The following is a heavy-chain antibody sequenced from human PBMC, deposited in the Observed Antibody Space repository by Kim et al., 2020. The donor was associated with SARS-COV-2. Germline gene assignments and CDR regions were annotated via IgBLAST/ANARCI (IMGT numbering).Heavy chain of an antibody. CDR1: GFTFSDYY. Sequence: GGSLRLSCAASGFTFSDYYMSWIRQAPGKGLEWVSYISSSSSYTNYADSVKGRFTISRDNAKNSLYLQMNSLRAEDTAVYYCARDLPRGPFDYWGQGTLVTVSS. J-gene: IGHJ4*02. CDR3: ARDLPRGPFDY. CDR2: ISSSSSYT. V-gene: IGHV3-11*06.